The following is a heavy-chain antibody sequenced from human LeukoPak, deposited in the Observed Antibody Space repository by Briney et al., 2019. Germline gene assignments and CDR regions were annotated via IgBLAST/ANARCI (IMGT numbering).Heavy chain of an antibody. CDR3: AKDPLDYYDSSGYLSYFDY. J-gene: IGHJ4*02. D-gene: IGHD3-22*01. CDR1: GFTFSRYG. CDR2: IRDDGSTR. Sequence: GGSLRLSCAASGFTFSRYGLHWVRQAPGKGLEWMAFIRDDGSTRYYAESVKGRFTVSRDNSKNTLYLQMDSLRIEDTAVYYCAKDPLDYYDSSGYLSYFDYWGQGTLVTVSS. V-gene: IGHV3-30*02.